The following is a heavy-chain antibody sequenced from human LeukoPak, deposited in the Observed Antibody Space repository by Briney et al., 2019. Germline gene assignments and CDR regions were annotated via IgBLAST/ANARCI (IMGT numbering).Heavy chain of an antibody. CDR2: SIPILGTT. J-gene: IGHJ5*02. CDR1: GGTFSSYA. D-gene: IGHD1-14*01. CDR3: ARDPNRAEADNQYNWFDL. Sequence: EASVKVSCKASGGTFSSYAISWVRQAPGQGLEWMGGSIPILGTTSYAQKFQGRVTITADESTSTVYMELRGLKSEDTAMYYCARDPNRAEADNQYNWFDLWGQGTQVTVSS. V-gene: IGHV1-69*13.